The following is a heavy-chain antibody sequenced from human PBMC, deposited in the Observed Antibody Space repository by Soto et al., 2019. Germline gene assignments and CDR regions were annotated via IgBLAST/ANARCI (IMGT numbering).Heavy chain of an antibody. J-gene: IGHJ4*02. CDR2: IILPFGTA. CDR1: GGTFSNYA. CDR3: ARGPDYEAYFDF. V-gene: IGHV1-69*12. Sequence: QVQLVQSGAEVKKPGSSVKVSCRASGGTFSNYAVSWVRQAPGQGLEWMGGIILPFGTANYAQKFQGRVMITADESRVTTYMEFSSLRFEDTAVYYCARGPDYEAYFDFWGQGTLVTVSS. D-gene: IGHD4-17*01.